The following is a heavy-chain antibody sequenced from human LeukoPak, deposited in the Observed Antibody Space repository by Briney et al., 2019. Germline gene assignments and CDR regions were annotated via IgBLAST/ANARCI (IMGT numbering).Heavy chain of an antibody. V-gene: IGHV3-30*02. D-gene: IGHD2-8*01. J-gene: IGHJ6*03. CDR3: AKALCTNGVCNPRVYYYYYMDV. Sequence: GGSLRLSCAASGFTFSGSGMHWVRQAPGKGLEWVAFIRYGSDKHYADSVKGRFTISRDNSKNTLYLQMNSLRAEDTAVYYCAKALCTNGVCNPRVYYYYYMDVWSKGTTVTVSS. CDR1: GFTFSGSG. CDR2: IRYGSDK.